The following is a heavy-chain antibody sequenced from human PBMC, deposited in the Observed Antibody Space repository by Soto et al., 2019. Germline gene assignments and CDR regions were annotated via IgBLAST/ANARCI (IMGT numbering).Heavy chain of an antibody. Sequence: QVQLVQSGAEVKKPGSSVKVSCKASGGTFSSYAISWVRQAPGQGLEWMGGIIPIFGIANYAQKFQGRVTIPADESTSPAYMELGSLGSEHTAVYYCARARDSGYPTVFDYWRQGALVTVSS. CDR1: GGTFSSYA. J-gene: IGHJ4*02. V-gene: IGHV1-69*12. CDR3: ARARDSGYPTVFDY. CDR2: IIPIFGIA. D-gene: IGHD5-12*01.